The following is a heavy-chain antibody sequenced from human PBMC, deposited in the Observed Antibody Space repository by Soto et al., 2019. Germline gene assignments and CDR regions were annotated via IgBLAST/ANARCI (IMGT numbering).Heavy chain of an antibody. CDR3: ARHHQQLVTFDY. D-gene: IGHD6-6*01. J-gene: IGHJ4*02. V-gene: IGHV3-33*01. Sequence: PGGSLRLSCAASGFTFSSYGMHWVRQAPGKGLEWVAVIWYDGSNKYYADSVKGRFTISRDNSKNTLYLQMNSLRAEDTAVYYCARHHQQLVTFDYWGQGTLVTVSS. CDR2: IWYDGSNK. CDR1: GFTFSSYG.